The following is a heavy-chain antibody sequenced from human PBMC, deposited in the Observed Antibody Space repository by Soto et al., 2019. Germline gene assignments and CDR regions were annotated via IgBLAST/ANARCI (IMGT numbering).Heavy chain of an antibody. Sequence: QVQLVQSGAAVKKPGASVKDSCKVSGYTLTELSMHWVRQAPGKGFEWMGGFDPEDVETIYAQKFQGRVTMTEDTSTDTAYMELSSLRSEDTAVYYCATYYDILTGYWDWGQGTLVTVSS. D-gene: IGHD3-9*01. CDR2: FDPEDVET. CDR3: ATYYDILTGYWD. V-gene: IGHV1-24*01. J-gene: IGHJ4*02. CDR1: GYTLTELS.